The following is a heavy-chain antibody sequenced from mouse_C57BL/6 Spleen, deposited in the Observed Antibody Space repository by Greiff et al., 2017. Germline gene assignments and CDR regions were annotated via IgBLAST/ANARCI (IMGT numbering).Heavy chain of an antibody. CDR1: GFTFSDYG. V-gene: IGHV5-17*01. J-gene: IGHJ2*01. CDR3: ARKDYGSSYGSY. D-gene: IGHD1-1*01. Sequence: EVQVVESGGGLVKPGGSLKLSCAASGFTFSDYGMHWVRQAPEKGLEWVAYISSGSSTIYYADTVKGRFTISRDNAKNTLFLQMTSLRSEDTAMYYCARKDYGSSYGSYWGQGTTLTVSS. CDR2: ISSGSSTI.